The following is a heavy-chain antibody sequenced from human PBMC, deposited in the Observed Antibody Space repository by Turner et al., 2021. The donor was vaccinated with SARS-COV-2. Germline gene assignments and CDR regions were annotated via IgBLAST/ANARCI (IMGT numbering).Heavy chain of an antibody. Sequence: QVQLVESGGGVVQPGRSLRLHCVASGFTFSSYGMHWVRQAPGKGLEWVAVIWYDGSNKYYADSVKGRFTISRDNSKNTLYLQMNSLRAEDTAVYYCAREGGVGATTGFDIWGQGTMVTVSS. CDR2: IWYDGSNK. V-gene: IGHV3-33*01. CDR1: GFTFSSYG. CDR3: AREGGVGATTGFDI. J-gene: IGHJ3*02. D-gene: IGHD1-26*01.